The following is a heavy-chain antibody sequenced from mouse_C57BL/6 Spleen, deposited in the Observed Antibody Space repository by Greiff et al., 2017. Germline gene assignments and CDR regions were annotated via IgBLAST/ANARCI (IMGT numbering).Heavy chain of an antibody. Sequence: VQLQQSGPELVKPGASVKISCKASGYAFSSSWMNWVKQRPGKGLEWIGRIYPGDGDTNYNGKFKGKATLTSDKSSSTAYMQLSRLTSEDSAVYFCAISYYGSSYFDYWGQGTTLTVYS. J-gene: IGHJ2*01. V-gene: IGHV1-82*01. CDR1: GYAFSSSW. D-gene: IGHD1-1*01. CDR2: IYPGDGDT. CDR3: AISYYGSSYFDY.